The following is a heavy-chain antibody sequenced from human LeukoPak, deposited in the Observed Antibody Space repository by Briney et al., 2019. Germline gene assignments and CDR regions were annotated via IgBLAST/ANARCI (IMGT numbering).Heavy chain of an antibody. CDR1: GFTVSTNY. J-gene: IGHJ4*02. D-gene: IGHD6-19*01. CDR3: AKGSRAVAGPFDY. V-gene: IGHV3-23*01. CDR2: ISGSGGST. Sequence: GGSLRLSWAASGFTVSTNYMSWVRQAPGKGLEWVSAISGSGGSTYYADSVKGRFTISRDNSKNTLYLQMNSLRAEDTAVYYCAKGSRAVAGPFDYWGQGTLVTVSS.